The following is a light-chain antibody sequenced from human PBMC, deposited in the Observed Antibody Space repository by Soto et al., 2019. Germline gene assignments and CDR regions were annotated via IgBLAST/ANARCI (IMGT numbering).Light chain of an antibody. J-gene: IGKJ4*01. CDR3: LQYNSYPLT. Sequence: IKMTKCPSTLSAYAGHRFTITCLASQSISYWLAWYQQRPGKAPRLLIYKASSLQSGVPSRFSGSGSGTEFTLTISSLQPDDFATYFCLQYNSYPLTFGGRGKVDI. CDR1: QSISYW. V-gene: IGKV1-5*03. CDR2: KAS.